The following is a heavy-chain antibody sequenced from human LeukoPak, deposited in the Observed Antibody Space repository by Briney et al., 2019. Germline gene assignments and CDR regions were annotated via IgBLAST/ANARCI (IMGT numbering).Heavy chain of an antibody. D-gene: IGHD3-9*01. CDR3: AKAEGYDILTGLDY. Sequence: GGSLRLSCATSGFTFSSYAMSWVRQAPGKGLEWVSGIGASSGSTYYADSVKGRFTISRDNSKNTLYLQMNSLRTEDTAVYYCAKAEGYDILTGLDYWGQGDPVTVSS. CDR2: IGASSGST. V-gene: IGHV3-23*01. J-gene: IGHJ4*02. CDR1: GFTFSSYA.